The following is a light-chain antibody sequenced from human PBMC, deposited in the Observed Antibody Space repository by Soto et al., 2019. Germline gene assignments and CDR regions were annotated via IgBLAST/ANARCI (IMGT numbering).Light chain of an antibody. Sequence: DIVMTQSPDSLAVSLGERATIKCKSSQSVLYISNNENYLGWYLQKPGQPPKLLIYGASTRESGVPDRFSGSGSGTDFTLTISSLQAEDVSVYYCQQYYSAPWTFGQGTKVEIK. V-gene: IGKV4-1*01. CDR3: QQYYSAPWT. CDR1: QSVLYISNNENY. CDR2: GAS. J-gene: IGKJ1*01.